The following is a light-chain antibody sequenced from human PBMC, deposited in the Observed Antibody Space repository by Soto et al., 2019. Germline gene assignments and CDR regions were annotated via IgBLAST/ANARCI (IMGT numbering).Light chain of an antibody. V-gene: IGLV1-47*01. CDR3: AAWDDSLSGRYV. Sequence: QSVLTQTPSASGTPGQRVTISCSGSSFNIGSNYVYWYQQLPGTAPKLLIHRNNQRPSGVPDRFSGSKSGTSASLAISGLRSEDEADYYCAAWDDSLSGRYVFGTGTKVTVL. CDR1: SFNIGSNY. CDR2: RNN. J-gene: IGLJ1*01.